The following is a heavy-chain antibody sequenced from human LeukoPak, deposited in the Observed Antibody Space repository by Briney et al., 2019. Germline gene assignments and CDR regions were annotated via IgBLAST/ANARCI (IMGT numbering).Heavy chain of an antibody. J-gene: IGHJ4*02. V-gene: IGHV4-39*07. CDR2: IYYSGST. CDR3: ARQYYVLLDY. D-gene: IGHD3-16*01. Sequence: SETLSLTCTVSGGSISSSSYYWGWIRQPPGKGLEWIGSIYYSGSTYYNPSLKSRVTISVDTSKNQFSLKLSSVTAADTAVYYCARQYYVLLDYWGQGTLVTVSS. CDR1: GGSISSSSYY.